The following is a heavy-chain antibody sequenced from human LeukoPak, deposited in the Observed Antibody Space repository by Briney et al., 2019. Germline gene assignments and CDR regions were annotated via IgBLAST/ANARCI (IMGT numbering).Heavy chain of an antibody. D-gene: IGHD1-26*01. Sequence: GGSLRLSCAASGFTFSSALMTWVRQAPGKGLEWVATIKDDGSDKYYVDSVKGRFTISRDNAKKSLWLQMNSLRVEDTAMYYCADLGSRDWGQGTLVTVSS. CDR3: ADLGSRD. J-gene: IGHJ4*02. V-gene: IGHV3-7*01. CDR2: IKDDGSDK. CDR1: GFTFSSAL.